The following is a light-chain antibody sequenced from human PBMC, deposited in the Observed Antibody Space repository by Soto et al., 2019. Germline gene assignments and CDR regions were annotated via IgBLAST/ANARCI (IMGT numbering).Light chain of an antibody. CDR2: EVS. CDR3: QQCINWPT. Sequence: ASLSLAPGDRSTLSFRASTSVGKYLACHQQKPGPLPGLLIYEVSNSATGIPARFSGTGSGTDFTLTTSTLEPEDCAVYYCQQCINWPTFGGGTKVDI. J-gene: IGKJ4*01. CDR1: TSVGKY. V-gene: IGKV3-11*01.